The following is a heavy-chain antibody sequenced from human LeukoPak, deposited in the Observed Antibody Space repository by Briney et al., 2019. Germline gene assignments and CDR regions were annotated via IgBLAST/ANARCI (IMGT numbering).Heavy chain of an antibody. CDR2: INYSGRT. CDR1: GGSISTSSNY. Sequence: SETLSLTCTVSGGSISTSSNYWGWIRQPPGKGLEWIGSINYSGRTYYNPSLQTRVIISVDTSKNQFSLKLSSVTAADTALYYRARDATVTGVNWFDPWGQGTQVTVSS. D-gene: IGHD4-11*01. J-gene: IGHJ5*02. CDR3: ARDATVTGVNWFDP. V-gene: IGHV4-39*07.